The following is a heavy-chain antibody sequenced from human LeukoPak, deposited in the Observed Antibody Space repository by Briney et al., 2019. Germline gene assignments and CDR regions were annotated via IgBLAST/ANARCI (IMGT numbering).Heavy chain of an antibody. V-gene: IGHV4-34*01. CDR3: ARDSPQQHHSGNAHLDQDGPQNTRWPMGTAQPFPDP. CDR1: GGSFSGYY. Sequence: PSETLSLTCTVYGGSFSGYYWSWIRQPPGKGLEWIGETNPSGTTHLNPSLESRVTMSADTSKNQFSLKLTSVTAADTAMYFCARDSPQQHHSGNAHLDQDGPQNTRWPMGTAQPFPDP. CDR2: TNPSGTT. J-gene: IGHJ5*02. D-gene: IGHD6-13*01.